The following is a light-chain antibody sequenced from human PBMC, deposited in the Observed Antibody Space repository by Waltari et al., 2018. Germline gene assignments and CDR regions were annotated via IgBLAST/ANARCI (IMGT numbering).Light chain of an antibody. CDR1: ASNIGGNL. J-gene: IGLJ3*02. CDR3: ASWDDSLNGHWV. CDR2: RSD. Sequence: QPVLTQPPSVSGTPGQRVTISCSGRASNIGGNLVNWYQQLPGKAPKLLIYRSDLRPSGVPDRFSASNSGTSASLAISGLQSEDEADYICASWDDSLNGHWVFGGGTKVTVL. V-gene: IGLV1-44*01.